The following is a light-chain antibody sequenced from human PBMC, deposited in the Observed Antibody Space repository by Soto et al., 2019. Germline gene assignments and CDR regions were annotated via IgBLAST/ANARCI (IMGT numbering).Light chain of an antibody. Sequence: EIVMTQSPTTLSVSAGERATLSCRTSQSISANLAWYQQKPGQAPRLLIYSASTRAAGIPARSSGSGSGTEFTLTISSLQSEDFAVYYCQQYNNWPPWTFGQGTKVEIK. CDR1: QSISAN. J-gene: IGKJ1*01. CDR2: SAS. CDR3: QQYNNWPPWT. V-gene: IGKV3-15*01.